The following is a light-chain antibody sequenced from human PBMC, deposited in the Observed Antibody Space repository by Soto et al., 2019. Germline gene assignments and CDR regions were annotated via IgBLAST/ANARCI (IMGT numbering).Light chain of an antibody. Sequence: EIVLTQSPGTLSLSPGERATLSCRASQRVSSSYLAWYQQKPGQAPRLLISGASSRATGIPDRFTGSGSGTDFTLSISRLEPEDFAVYYCQQHGCSPRTFGQGTKVEIK. J-gene: IGKJ1*01. CDR1: QRVSSSY. CDR2: GAS. V-gene: IGKV3-20*01. CDR3: QQHGCSPRT.